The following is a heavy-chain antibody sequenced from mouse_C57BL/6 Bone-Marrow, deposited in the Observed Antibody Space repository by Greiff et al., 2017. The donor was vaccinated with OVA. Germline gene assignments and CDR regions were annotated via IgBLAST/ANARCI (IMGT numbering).Heavy chain of an antibody. CDR3: ARWGVVAGDY. Sequence: QVQLQQSGAELVRPGTSVKVSCKASGYAFTNYLIEWVKQRPGQGLEWIGVINPGSGGTNYNEKFKGKATLTADKSSSTAYMQLSSLTSEDSAVYFCARWGVVAGDYWGQGTTLTVSS. CDR2: INPGSGGT. J-gene: IGHJ2*01. CDR1: GYAFTNYL. D-gene: IGHD1-1*01. V-gene: IGHV1-54*01.